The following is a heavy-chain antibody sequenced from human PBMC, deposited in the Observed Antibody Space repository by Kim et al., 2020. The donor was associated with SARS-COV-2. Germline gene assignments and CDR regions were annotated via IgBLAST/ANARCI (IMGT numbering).Heavy chain of an antibody. D-gene: IGHD3-9*01. CDR3: ASLDILTGYDYYYYGMDV. Sequence: GGSLRLSCAASGFTFSSYAMSWVRQAPGKGLEWVSAISGSGGSTYYADSVKGRFTISRDNSKNTLYLQMNSLRAEDTAVYYCASLDILTGYDYYYYGMDVWGQGTTVTVSS. CDR1: GFTFSSYA. V-gene: IGHV3-23*01. J-gene: IGHJ6*02. CDR2: ISGSGGST.